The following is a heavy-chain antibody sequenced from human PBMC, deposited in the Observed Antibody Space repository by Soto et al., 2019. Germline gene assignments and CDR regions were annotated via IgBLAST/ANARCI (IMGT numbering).Heavy chain of an antibody. Sequence: QVQLVQSGAEVKKPGASVKISCKASAYTFTNYGITWVRQAPGQGLEWMGWISANNGNTNYAQKFQDRVTMTTDTSTSTADMELRSLRSDDTAVYYCARAPRGSGYYYNIYWGQGTLVTVSS. CDR3: ARAPRGSGYYYNIY. CDR1: AYTFTNYG. CDR2: ISANNGNT. D-gene: IGHD3-10*01. V-gene: IGHV1-18*01. J-gene: IGHJ4*02.